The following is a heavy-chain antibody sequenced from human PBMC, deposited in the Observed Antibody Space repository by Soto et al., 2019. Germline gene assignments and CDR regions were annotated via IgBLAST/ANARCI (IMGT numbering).Heavy chain of an antibody. Sequence: PGESLKISCKGSGYSFTSYWISWVRQMPGKGLEWMGRIDPSDSYTNYSPSFQGHVTISADKSISTAYLQWSSLKASDTAMYYCSRVLKSRANLVDYWGQGTLVTVSS. D-gene: IGHD1-26*01. CDR1: GYSFTSYW. CDR2: IDPSDSYT. CDR3: SRVLKSRANLVDY. J-gene: IGHJ4*02. V-gene: IGHV5-10-1*01.